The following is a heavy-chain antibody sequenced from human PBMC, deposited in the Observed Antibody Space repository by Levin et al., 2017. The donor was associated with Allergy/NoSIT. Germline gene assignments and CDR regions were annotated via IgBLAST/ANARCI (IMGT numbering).Heavy chain of an antibody. V-gene: IGHV3-23*01. Sequence: GGSLRLSCAASGFTFSSYAMSWVRQAPGKGLEWVSAISGSGGSTYYADFVKGRFTISRDNSKNTLYLQMNNLRAEDTAVYYCAKDVGATRQYYFDYWGQGTLVTVSS. J-gene: IGHJ4*02. CDR3: AKDVGATRQYYFDY. CDR1: GFTFSSYA. CDR2: ISGSGGST. D-gene: IGHD1-26*01.